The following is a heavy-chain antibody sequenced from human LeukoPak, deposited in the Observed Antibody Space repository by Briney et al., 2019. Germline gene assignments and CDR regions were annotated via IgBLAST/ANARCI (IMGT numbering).Heavy chain of an antibody. CDR3: ARTILWFGEFPDAFDI. CDR2: IYYSGST. D-gene: IGHD3-10*01. V-gene: IGHV4-59*01. J-gene: IGHJ3*02. CDR1: GGSISSYY. Sequence: SETLSLTCTVSGGSISSYYWSWIRQPPGKGLEWIGYIYYSGSTNYNPSLKSRVTISVDTSKNQFSLKLSSVTATDTAVYYCARTILWFGEFPDAFDIWGQGTMVTVSS.